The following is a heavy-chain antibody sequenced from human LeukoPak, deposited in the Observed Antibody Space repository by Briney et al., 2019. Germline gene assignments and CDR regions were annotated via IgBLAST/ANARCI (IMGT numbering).Heavy chain of an antibody. CDR3: ARDRGTGAGTIFDY. CDR2: INPSGGST. D-gene: IGHD6-19*01. Sequence: GSSVKVSCKAPGGTFNTYVISWVRQAPGQGLEWMGIINPSGGSTSYAQKFQGRVTMTRDTSTSTVYMELSSLRSEDTAVYYCARDRGTGAGTIFDYWGQGTLVTVSS. J-gene: IGHJ4*02. V-gene: IGHV1-46*02. CDR1: GGTFNTYV.